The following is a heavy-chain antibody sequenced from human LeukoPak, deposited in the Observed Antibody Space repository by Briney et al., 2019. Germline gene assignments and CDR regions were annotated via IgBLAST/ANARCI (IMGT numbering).Heavy chain of an antibody. J-gene: IGHJ4*02. CDR3: ARRDPRGYSGYADFDY. V-gene: IGHV1-8*01. D-gene: IGHD5-12*01. CDR1: GYTFTSYD. CDR2: LNPNSGNT. Sequence: ASVKVSCKASGYTFTSYDINWVRQATGQGLGWMGWLNPNSGNTDYAQKFQGRVTMTRNTSISTAYMELRSLRSDDTAVYYCARRDPRGYSGYADFDYWGQGTLVTVSS.